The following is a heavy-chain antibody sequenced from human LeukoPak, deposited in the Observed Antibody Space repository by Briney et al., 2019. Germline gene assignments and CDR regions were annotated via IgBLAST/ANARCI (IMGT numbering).Heavy chain of an antibody. CDR1: GFTFSSYW. Sequence: GGSLRLSCAASGFTFSSYWMSWVRQAPGKGLEWVAIIKQDGTEKYYVDSVKGRFTISRDNAKNSLYLQMSSLRAEDTAVYYCARGVGATHFDYWGQGTLVTVSS. J-gene: IGHJ4*02. V-gene: IGHV3-7*04. CDR2: IKQDGTEK. CDR3: ARGVGATHFDY. D-gene: IGHD1-26*01.